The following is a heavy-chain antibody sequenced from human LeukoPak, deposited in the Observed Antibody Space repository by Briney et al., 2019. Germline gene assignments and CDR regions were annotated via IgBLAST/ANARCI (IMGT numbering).Heavy chain of an antibody. Sequence: ASVKVSCKASGYTFTSYYMHWVRQAPGQGLEWMGIINPSGGSTSYAQKFQGRVTMTRDTSTSTVYMDLSSLRSEDTAVYYCARSSPRKGDCSGYYGYWGQGTLVTVSS. D-gene: IGHD3-22*01. CDR2: INPSGGST. CDR1: GYTFTSYY. CDR3: ARSSPRKGDCSGYYGY. J-gene: IGHJ4*02. V-gene: IGHV1-46*01.